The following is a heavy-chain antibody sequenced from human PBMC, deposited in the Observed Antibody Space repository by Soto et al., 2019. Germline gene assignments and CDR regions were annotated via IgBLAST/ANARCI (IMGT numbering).Heavy chain of an antibody. CDR1: GFTFSSYA. J-gene: IGHJ4*02. D-gene: IGHD3-16*02. CDR3: AKDGSYYDYVWGTYRYLFDY. Sequence: GGSLRLSCAASGFTFSSYAMSWVHQAPGRGLEWVSTISGSGDSTYYADSVKGRFTISRDNSKNTLYLQMNSLRAEDTAVYYCAKDGSYYDYVWGTYRYLFDYWGQGALVTVSS. CDR2: ISGSGDST. V-gene: IGHV3-23*01.